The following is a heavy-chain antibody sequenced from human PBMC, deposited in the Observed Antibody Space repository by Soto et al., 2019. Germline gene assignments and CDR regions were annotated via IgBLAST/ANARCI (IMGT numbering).Heavy chain of an antibody. Sequence: SETLSLTCAVSGGSIDSAGSYWSWLRQIPGRGLEWIGHRYHGGTTDYNPSLKSRITMSVDTSKNQFSLELNSVTAADTAVYYCARYCSGGTCYDRIDYWGQGTLVTVSS. CDR2: RYHGGTT. CDR1: GGSIDSAGSY. D-gene: IGHD2-15*01. V-gene: IGHV4-31*11. CDR3: ARYCSGGTCYDRIDY. J-gene: IGHJ4*02.